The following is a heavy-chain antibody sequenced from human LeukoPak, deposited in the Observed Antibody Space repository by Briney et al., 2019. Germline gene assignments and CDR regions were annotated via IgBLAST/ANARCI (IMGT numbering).Heavy chain of an antibody. CDR3: ARETPSRPSSGYYYLNYSDY. CDR1: GGSISSYY. J-gene: IGHJ4*02. Sequence: PSETLSLTCTVSGGSISSYYWSWIRQPPGKGLEWIGYIYYSGSTNHNPSLKSRVTISVDTSKNQFSLKLSSVTAADTAVYYCARETPSRPSSGYYYLNYSDYWGQGTLVTVSS. V-gene: IGHV4-59*01. CDR2: IYYSGST. D-gene: IGHD3-22*01.